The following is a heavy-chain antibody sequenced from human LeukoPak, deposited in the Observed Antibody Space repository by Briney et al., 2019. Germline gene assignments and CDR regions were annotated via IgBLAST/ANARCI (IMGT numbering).Heavy chain of an antibody. Sequence: PEGSLRLSCAASGFTFSSYAMSWVRQAPGKGLEWVSAISGSGGSTYYADSVKGRFTISRHNSKNTVYLQMDNLRPEDTAVYYCARDRRGEKDFDVWGPGTMVTVSS. CDR1: GFTFSSYA. V-gene: IGHV3-23*01. CDR3: ARDRRGEKDFDV. J-gene: IGHJ3*01. CDR2: ISGSGGST.